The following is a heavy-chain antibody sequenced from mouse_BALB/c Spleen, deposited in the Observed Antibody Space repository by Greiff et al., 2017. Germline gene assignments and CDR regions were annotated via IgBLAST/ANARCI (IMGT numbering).Heavy chain of an antibody. CDR2: INPYNGDT. D-gene: IGHD4-1*01. J-gene: IGHJ2*01. CDR3: ARRITGYFDY. V-gene: IGHV1-20*02. Sequence: EVKLQESGPDLVKPGASVKISCKASGYSFTGYFMNWVMQSHGKSLEWIGRINPYNGDTFYNQKFKGKATLTVDKSSSTAHMELRSLASEDSAVYYCARRITGYFDYWGQGTTLTVSS. CDR1: GYSFTGYF.